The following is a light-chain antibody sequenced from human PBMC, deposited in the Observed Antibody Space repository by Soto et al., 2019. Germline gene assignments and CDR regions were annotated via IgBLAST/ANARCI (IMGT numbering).Light chain of an antibody. CDR2: QVS. V-gene: IGKV2-30*01. CDR3: MQNTHWPIT. J-gene: IGKJ5*01. CDR1: QSLVYSDGDTY. Sequence: DVVMTQSPLSLPVTLGQPASISCSSSQSLVYSDGDTYLSWFQQRPGQSPRRLLSQVSNRDSGVPDRFSGSGSGTDFTLKISSVEADDVAVYYCMQNTHWPITFGQGTRLENK.